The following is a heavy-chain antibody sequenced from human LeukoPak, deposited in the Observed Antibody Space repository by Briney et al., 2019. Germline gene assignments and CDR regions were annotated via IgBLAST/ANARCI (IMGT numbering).Heavy chain of an antibody. Sequence: ASVTVSCKAFGYTFTGYYMHWVRQAPGQGVEWMGWINPNSGGTNYAQKFQGRVTMTRDTSISTAYMELSRLRSDDTAVYYCARDWEWELLGGFDPWGQGTLVTVSS. V-gene: IGHV1-2*02. J-gene: IGHJ5*02. CDR2: INPNSGGT. CDR3: ARDWEWELLGGFDP. D-gene: IGHD1-26*01. CDR1: GYTFTGYY.